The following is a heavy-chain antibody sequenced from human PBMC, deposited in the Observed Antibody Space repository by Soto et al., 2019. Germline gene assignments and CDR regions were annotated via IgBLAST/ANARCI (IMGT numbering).Heavy chain of an antibody. D-gene: IGHD5-18*01. CDR2: IYYSVST. V-gene: IGHV4-30-4*01. CDR1: GASISSGDYY. J-gene: IGHJ4*02. CDR3: ASSGYSYAPTPDY. Sequence: SETLSLTCTVSGASISSGDYYWSWIRQPPEKGLEWIGYIYYSVSTYYNPSLKSRVNISVDTSKNQFSLKLSSVTAADTAVYYCASSGYSYAPTPDYWGQGTLVTVSS.